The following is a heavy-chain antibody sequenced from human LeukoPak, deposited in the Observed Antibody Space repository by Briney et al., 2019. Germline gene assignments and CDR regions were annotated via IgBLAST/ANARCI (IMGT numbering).Heavy chain of an antibody. CDR3: AKGKYCSSTSCLFPSVSKYYYYGMDV. J-gene: IGHJ6*02. CDR2: ISYDGSNK. Sequence: GRSLRLSCAASGFTFSSYGMHWVRQAPGKGLEWVAVISYDGSNKYYADPVKGRFTISRDNSKNTLYLQMNSLRAEDTAVYYCAKGKYCSSTSCLFPSVSKYYYYGMDVWGQGTTVTVSS. D-gene: IGHD2-2*01. V-gene: IGHV3-30*18. CDR1: GFTFSSYG.